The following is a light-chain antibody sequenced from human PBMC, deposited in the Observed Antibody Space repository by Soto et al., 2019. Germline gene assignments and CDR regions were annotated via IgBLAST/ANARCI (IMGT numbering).Light chain of an antibody. Sequence: EIVLTQSPATLSVSPGERATLSCRASQSVSNKLAWYQQKPGQAPRLLIYGASTRATGIPARFSGSGSGTEFTLTISSLQSEDLAMYYCQQYNNWWTFGQGTKVEIQ. CDR3: QQYNNWWT. CDR2: GAS. J-gene: IGKJ1*01. V-gene: IGKV3-15*01. CDR1: QSVSNK.